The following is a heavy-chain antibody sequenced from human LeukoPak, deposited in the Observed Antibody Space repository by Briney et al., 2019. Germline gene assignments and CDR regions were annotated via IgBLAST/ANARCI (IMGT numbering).Heavy chain of an antibody. CDR1: GGSISSYY. CDR2: IYYSGST. V-gene: IGHV4-59*01. CDR3: ARAYYYGSGSLVDWFDP. J-gene: IGHJ5*02. Sequence: PSETLSLTCTVSGGSISSYYWSWLRQPPGKGLEWIGYIYYSGSTNYNPSLKSRVTISVDTSKNQFSLKLSSVTAADTAVYYCARAYYYGSGSLVDWFDPWGQGTLVTVSS. D-gene: IGHD3-10*01.